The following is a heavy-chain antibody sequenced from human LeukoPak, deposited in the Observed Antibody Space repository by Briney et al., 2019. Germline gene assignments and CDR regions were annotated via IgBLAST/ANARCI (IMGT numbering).Heavy chain of an antibody. CDR2: IIPIFGTA. J-gene: IGHJ5*02. Sequence: SVKVSCKASGGTFSSYAISWVRQAPGQGLEWMGGIIPIFGTANYAQKFQGRVTITTDESTSTAYVELSSLRSEDTAVYYCARAGAVTTMYNWFDPWGQGTLVTVSS. CDR1: GGTFSSYA. CDR3: ARAGAVTTMYNWFDP. D-gene: IGHD3-10*02. V-gene: IGHV1-69*05.